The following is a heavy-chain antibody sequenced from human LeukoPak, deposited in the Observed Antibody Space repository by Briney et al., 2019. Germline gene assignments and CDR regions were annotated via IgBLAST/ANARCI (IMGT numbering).Heavy chain of an antibody. V-gene: IGHV3-23*01. CDR2: INDDGRER. CDR3: AKTQWKVGATDYFDY. CDR1: GFAFNKYA. Sequence: GGSLRLSCAASGFAFNKYAMTWVRQAPGKGLEWVSNINDDGRERHYSDSVKGLFTISRDNSKNTLFLQMDSLRAEDTAVYYCAKTQWKVGATDYFDYWGQGLLVTVSS. D-gene: IGHD1-26*01. J-gene: IGHJ4*02.